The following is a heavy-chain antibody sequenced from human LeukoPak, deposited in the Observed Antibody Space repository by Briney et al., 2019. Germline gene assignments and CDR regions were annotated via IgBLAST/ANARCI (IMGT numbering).Heavy chain of an antibody. CDR1: GGSISSSSYY. V-gene: IGHV4-39*07. CDR2: INHSGST. CDR3: ARGRSRYCSSTSCLRGMDV. Sequence: PSETLSLTCTVSGGSISSSSYYWGWIRQPPGKGLEWIGEINHSGSTNYNPSLKSRVTISVDTSKNQFSLKLSSVTAADTAVYYCARGRSRYCSSTSCLRGMDVWGQGTTVTVSS. D-gene: IGHD2-2*01. J-gene: IGHJ6*02.